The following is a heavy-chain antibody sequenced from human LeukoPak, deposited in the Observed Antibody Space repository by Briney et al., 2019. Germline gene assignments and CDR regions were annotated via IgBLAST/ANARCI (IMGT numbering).Heavy chain of an antibody. CDR3: ARAGIGYCSSTSCYEPSAAFDI. Sequence: GGSLRLSCAASGFTVSSNYMSWVRQAPGKGLEWVSVIYSGGSTYYADSVKGRFTISRHNSKNTLYLQMNSLRAEDTAVYYCARAGIGYCSSTSCYEPSAAFDIWGQGTMVTVSS. D-gene: IGHD2-2*01. J-gene: IGHJ3*02. V-gene: IGHV3-53*04. CDR1: GFTVSSNY. CDR2: IYSGGST.